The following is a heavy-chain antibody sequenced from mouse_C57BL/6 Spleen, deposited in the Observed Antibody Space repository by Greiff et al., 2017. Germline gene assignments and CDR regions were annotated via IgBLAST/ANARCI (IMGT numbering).Heavy chain of an antibody. Sequence: EVQGVESGGGLVQPGGSMKLSCVASGFTFSNYWMNWVRQSPEKGLEWVAQIRLKSDNYATHYAESVKGRFTISRDDSKSSVYLQMNNLRAEDTGIYYCTDYYYVPFAYWGQGTLVTVSA. D-gene: IGHD1-1*01. CDR2: IRLKSDNYAT. V-gene: IGHV6-3*01. CDR3: TDYYYVPFAY. J-gene: IGHJ3*01. CDR1: GFTFSNYW.